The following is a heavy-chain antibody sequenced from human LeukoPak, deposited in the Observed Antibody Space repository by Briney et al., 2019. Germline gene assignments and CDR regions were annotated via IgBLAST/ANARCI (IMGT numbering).Heavy chain of an antibody. D-gene: IGHD3-10*01. CDR2: IRSKANSYAT. V-gene: IGHV3-73*01. J-gene: IGHJ6*02. Sequence: GGSLRLSCAASGFTFSGSAMHWVRQASGKGLEWVGRIRSKANSYATAYAASVKGRFTVSRDDSKNTAYLQMNSLKTEDTAVYYCTRHVTLIRGVINYYGMDVWGQGTTVTVSS. CDR1: GFTFSGSA. CDR3: TRHVTLIRGVINYYGMDV.